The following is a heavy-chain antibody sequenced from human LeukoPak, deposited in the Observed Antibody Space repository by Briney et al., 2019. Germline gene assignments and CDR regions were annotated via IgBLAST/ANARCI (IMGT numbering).Heavy chain of an antibody. V-gene: IGHV3-30*18. CDR2: ISYDGSNK. CDR1: GFTFSSYG. J-gene: IGHJ4*02. D-gene: IGHD5-18*01. Sequence: PGGSLRLSCAASGFTFSSYGMHWVRQAPGKGLEWVAVISYDGSNKYYADSVKGRFTISRDNSRNTLYLQMNSLRAEDTAVYYCAKDGWIQLSKSYYFDYWGQGTLVTVSS. CDR3: AKDGWIQLSKSYYFDY.